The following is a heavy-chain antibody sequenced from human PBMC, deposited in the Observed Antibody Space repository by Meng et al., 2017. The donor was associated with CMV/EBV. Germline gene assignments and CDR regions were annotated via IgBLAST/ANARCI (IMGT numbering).Heavy chain of an antibody. CDR3: ARATPYYDILTGYYTYFDY. CDR1: GGSISSSSYY. V-gene: IGHV4-39*07. Sequence: SETLSLTCTVSGGSISSSSYYWGWIRQPPGTGLEWIGSIYYSGSTYYNPSLKSRVTISVDTSKNQFSLKLSSVTAADTAVYYCARATPYYDILTGYYTYFDYWGQGTLVTVSS. D-gene: IGHD3-9*01. J-gene: IGHJ4*02. CDR2: IYYSGST.